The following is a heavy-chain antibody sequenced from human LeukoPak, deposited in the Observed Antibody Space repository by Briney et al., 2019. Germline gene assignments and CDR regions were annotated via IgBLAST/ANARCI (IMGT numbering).Heavy chain of an antibody. CDR1: GLTFSSHW. CDR2: IKKDRSEK. D-gene: IGHD5-18*01. Sequence: GGSLRLSCAASGLTFSSHWMSWVRQAPGKGLEWVANIKKDRSEKYYVDSVKGRFTISRDNAKTSLYLHMNSLRAEDTAVYYCARHLSGVTGYTYGRGIDYWGQGTLVTVSS. J-gene: IGHJ4*02. CDR3: ARHLSGVTGYTYGRGIDY. V-gene: IGHV3-7*01.